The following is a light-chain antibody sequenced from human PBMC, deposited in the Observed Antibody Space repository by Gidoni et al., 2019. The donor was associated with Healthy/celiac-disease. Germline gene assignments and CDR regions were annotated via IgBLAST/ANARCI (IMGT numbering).Light chain of an antibody. CDR3: QQYDNLPLT. V-gene: IGKV1-33*01. CDR1: QDISNY. J-gene: IGKJ4*01. CDR2: DAS. Sequence: DIQMTQSPSSLSASVGDRVTITCQASQDISNYLNWYQQKPGKAPKLLIYDASNLETGVPSRFSGSGSGTYFTFTISSLQPDDIATYYCQQYDNLPLTFXGXTKVEIK.